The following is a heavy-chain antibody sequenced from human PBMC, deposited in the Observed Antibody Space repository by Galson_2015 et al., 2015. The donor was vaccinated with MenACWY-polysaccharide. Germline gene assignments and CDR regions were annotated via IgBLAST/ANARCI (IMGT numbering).Heavy chain of an antibody. J-gene: IGHJ4*02. CDR2: ICWNSGTN. CDR1: GFIFDYYA. D-gene: IGHD6-6*01. Sequence: SLILSCAASGFIFDYYAMHWVRQAPGKGLECVSGICWNSGTNSYADSVKGRFTISRDNAKNSLYLKMNSLRAEDTALYYCATSREYSGSPYSDYWGQGTLVTVSP. CDR3: ATSREYSGSPYSDY. V-gene: IGHV3-9*01.